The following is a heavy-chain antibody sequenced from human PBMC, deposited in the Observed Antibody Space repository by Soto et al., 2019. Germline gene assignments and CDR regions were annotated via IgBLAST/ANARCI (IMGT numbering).Heavy chain of an antibody. D-gene: IGHD1-26*01. Sequence: PSETLSLTCTVSGGSISSYYWSWIRQPPGKGLEWIGYIYYSGSTNYNPSLKSRVTISVDTSKNQFSLKLSSVTAADPAVYYCGRGYGGNFAYGGQGTLVPVSS. V-gene: IGHV4-59*08. CDR1: GGSISSYY. J-gene: IGHJ4*02. CDR2: IYYSGST. CDR3: GRGYGGNFAY.